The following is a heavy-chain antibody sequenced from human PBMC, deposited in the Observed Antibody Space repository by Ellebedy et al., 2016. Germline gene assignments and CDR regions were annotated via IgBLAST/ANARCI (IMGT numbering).Heavy chain of an antibody. CDR3: ARDLRTVTATRGDY. CDR2: ISGYNGTT. CDR1: GYTFTNYN. J-gene: IGHJ4*02. Sequence: ASVKVSCKASGYTFTNYNIIWVRQAPGQGLEWMGWISGYNGTTNYAQKFQGRVTMTTDTSTSTAYMELRSLRSDDTAVYYCARDLRTVTATRGDYWGQGTLVTVSS. D-gene: IGHD2-21*02. V-gene: IGHV1-18*01.